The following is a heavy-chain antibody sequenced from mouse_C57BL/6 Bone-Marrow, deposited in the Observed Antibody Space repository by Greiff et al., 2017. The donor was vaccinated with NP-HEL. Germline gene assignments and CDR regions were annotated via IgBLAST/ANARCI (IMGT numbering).Heavy chain of an antibody. J-gene: IGHJ2*01. CDR3: ARYINYYGSSHFDY. V-gene: IGHV7-3*01. D-gene: IGHD1-1*01. CDR2: IRNKANGYTT. Sequence: EVKLVESGGGLVQPGGSLSLSCAASGFTFTDYYMSWVRQPPGKALEWLGFIRNKANGYTTEYSASVKGRFTISRDNSQSILYLQMNALRAEDSATDYCARYINYYGSSHFDYWGQGTTLTVSS. CDR1: GFTFTDYY.